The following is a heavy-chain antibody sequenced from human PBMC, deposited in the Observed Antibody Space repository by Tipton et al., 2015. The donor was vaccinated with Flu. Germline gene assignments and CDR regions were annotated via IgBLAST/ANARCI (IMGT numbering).Heavy chain of an antibody. Sequence: RSLRLSCAASGFAFDDYAMHWVRQGPGKGLEWVSGISWRSGSIGYADSVKGRFTISRDNAKNSLYLQMNGLRPDDTAVYFCAKGRGYSGYVQSLDHWGQGVLVTVSS. J-gene: IGHJ4*02. V-gene: IGHV3-9*01. CDR1: GFAFDDYA. D-gene: IGHD5-12*01. CDR3: AKGRGYSGYVQSLDH. CDR2: ISWRSGSI.